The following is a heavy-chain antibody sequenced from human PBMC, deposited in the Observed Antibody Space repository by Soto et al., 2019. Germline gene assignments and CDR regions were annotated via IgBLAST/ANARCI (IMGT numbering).Heavy chain of an antibody. J-gene: IGHJ6*02. CDR2: IDPRDSYT. D-gene: IGHD1-1*01. CDR1: GYTFTSYW. V-gene: IGHV5-10-1*01. CDR3: ASSGTTYYYYGMDV. Sequence: PGESLKISCKGSGYTFTSYWISWVRQMPGKGLEWMGRIDPRDSYTNYSPSFQDHVTISADKSISPAYLQWSSLKASDTAMYYFASSGTTYYYYGMDVWGQGTTVTVSS.